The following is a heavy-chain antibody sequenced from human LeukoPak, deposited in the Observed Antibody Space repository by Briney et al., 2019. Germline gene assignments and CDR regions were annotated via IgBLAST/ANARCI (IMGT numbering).Heavy chain of an antibody. V-gene: IGHV1-18*01. Sequence: ASVNVSYKASVYTFTSYGISWVRQAPGQGLEWMGWISAYNGNTNYAQKLQGRVTMTTDTSTSTAYMELGSLRSDDTAVYYCARVPPPHYYDSSGYCDYWGQGTLVTVSS. J-gene: IGHJ4*02. CDR2: ISAYNGNT. CDR1: VYTFTSYG. CDR3: ARVPPPHYYDSSGYCDY. D-gene: IGHD3-22*01.